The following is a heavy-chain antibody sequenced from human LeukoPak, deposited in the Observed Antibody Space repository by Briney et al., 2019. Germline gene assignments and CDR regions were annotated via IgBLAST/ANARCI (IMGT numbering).Heavy chain of an antibody. V-gene: IGHV4-4*07. CDR3: TKGRGI. Sequence: SETLSLTCTVSSGSISNFHWTWIRQPAGKGLEWIGRVFTSGTSNYNPSLRSRVTISVDTSKNQFSLKLTSVTAADTAVYYCTKGRGIWGQGTLVTVSS. CDR2: VFTSGTS. CDR1: SGSISNFH. J-gene: IGHJ4*02. D-gene: IGHD3-10*01.